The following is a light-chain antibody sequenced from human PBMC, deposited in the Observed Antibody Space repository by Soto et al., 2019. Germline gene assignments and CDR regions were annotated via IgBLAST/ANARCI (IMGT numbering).Light chain of an antibody. J-gene: IGKJ2*01. CDR1: QSLLHSNGYNY. V-gene: IGKV2-28*01. Sequence: DIVMTQSPLSLPVTPGEPASISCRSSQSLLHSNGYNYLDWYLQKPGQSPQLLIYLGSNRASGVPDRFSGSGSGTDFTLKISRVEAEDVGVYYCMATFGQGTKVDIK. CDR2: LGS. CDR3: MAT.